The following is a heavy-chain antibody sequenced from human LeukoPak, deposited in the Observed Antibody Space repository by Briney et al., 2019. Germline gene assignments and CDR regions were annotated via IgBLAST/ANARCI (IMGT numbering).Heavy chain of an antibody. CDR2: IYYSGST. CDR1: GGSISSGDYY. D-gene: IGHD5-24*01. J-gene: IGHJ4*02. V-gene: IGHV4-30-4*01. CDR3: ARGRRDGYNTAFDY. Sequence: SETLSLTCTVSGGSISSGDYYWSWIRQPPGKGLEWIGYIYYSGSTYYNPSLKSRVTISVDTSKNQFSLKLSSVTAADTAVYYCARGRRDGYNTAFDYWGQGTLVTVSS.